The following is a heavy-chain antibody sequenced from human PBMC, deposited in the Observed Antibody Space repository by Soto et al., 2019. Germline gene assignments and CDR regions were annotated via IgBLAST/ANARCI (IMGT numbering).Heavy chain of an antibody. CDR2: IKSKTDGGTT. D-gene: IGHD3-3*01. Sequence: EVQLVESGGGLVKPGGSLRLSCAASGFTFSNAWVSWVRQAPGKGLEWVGRIKSKTDGGTTDYAAPVKGRFTISRDDSKNTLYLQMNSLKTEDTAVYYCTTILPDYDFWSGYSDYWGQGTLVTVSS. CDR1: GFTFSNAW. CDR3: TTILPDYDFWSGYSDY. J-gene: IGHJ4*02. V-gene: IGHV3-15*01.